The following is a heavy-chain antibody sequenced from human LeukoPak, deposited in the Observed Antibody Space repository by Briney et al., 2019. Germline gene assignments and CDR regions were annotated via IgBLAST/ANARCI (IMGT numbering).Heavy chain of an antibody. CDR1: GFTFSSYT. D-gene: IGHD4-17*01. Sequence: PGGSLRLSCAASGFTFSSYTMSWVRQAPGKGLEWLSGISGAGGSTYYADSVKGRFTISRDNSKNTLYLQMNSLRAEDTAVYYCAKDNGMTTVTTLYYYYGMDVWGQGTTVTVSS. J-gene: IGHJ6*02. CDR2: ISGAGGST. CDR3: AKDNGMTTVTTLYYYYGMDV. V-gene: IGHV3-23*01.